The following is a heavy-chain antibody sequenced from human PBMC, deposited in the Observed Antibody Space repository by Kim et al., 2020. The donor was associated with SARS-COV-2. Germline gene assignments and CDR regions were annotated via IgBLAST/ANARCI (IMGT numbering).Heavy chain of an antibody. Sequence: YADSVKGRFTISRHNSKNTLYLQMNSLRAEDTAVYYCARDRDYYGSGSYLWGQGTLVTVSS. D-gene: IGHD3-10*01. J-gene: IGHJ4*02. CDR3: ARDRDYYGSGSYL. V-gene: IGHV3-53*01.